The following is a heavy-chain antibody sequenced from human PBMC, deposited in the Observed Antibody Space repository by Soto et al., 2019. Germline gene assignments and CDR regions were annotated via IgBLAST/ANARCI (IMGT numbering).Heavy chain of an antibody. CDR2: IYSGGST. Sequence: GALRLSCAASGFTVSTKYMSWVRQAPGKGLEWVSVIYSGGSTFYADSVRGRFTISRDNSKNTVNLQMNSLRAEDTAVYYCARDPWAADYWGQGTLVTVSS. J-gene: IGHJ4*02. CDR1: GFTVSTKY. D-gene: IGHD3-16*01. CDR3: ARDPWAADY. V-gene: IGHV3-66*01.